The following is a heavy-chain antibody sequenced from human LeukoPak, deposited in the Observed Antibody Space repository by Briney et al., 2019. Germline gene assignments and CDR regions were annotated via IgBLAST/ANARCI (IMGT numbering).Heavy chain of an antibody. CDR1: GYTFTNYY. V-gene: IGHV1-46*03. D-gene: IGHD3-10*01. Sequence: ASVKVSCKASGYTFTNYYIHWVRQAPGQGLEWVGIINPSIGDTKNAPKFQGRVTLTWDTSTSTVYMELSSLRYEDTAAYYCAVSAFDYWGQGTLVTVSS. J-gene: IGHJ4*02. CDR3: AVSAFDY. CDR2: INPSIGDT.